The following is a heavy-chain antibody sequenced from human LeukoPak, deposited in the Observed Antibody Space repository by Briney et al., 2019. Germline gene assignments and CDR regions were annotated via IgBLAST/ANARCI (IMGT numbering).Heavy chain of an antibody. CDR3: ARDTGGYSIMDS. CDR1: GGSISSGTYY. J-gene: IGHJ4*02. CDR2: IYHSGST. Sequence: SETLSLTCTVSGGSISSGTYYWTWIRQHPGKGLEWIGYIYHSGSTYYNPPLKSRISISVDTSNNQFSLKLSSVTAADTAMYYCARDTGGYSIMDSWGQGTLVTVSS. D-gene: IGHD2-8*02. V-gene: IGHV4-31*03.